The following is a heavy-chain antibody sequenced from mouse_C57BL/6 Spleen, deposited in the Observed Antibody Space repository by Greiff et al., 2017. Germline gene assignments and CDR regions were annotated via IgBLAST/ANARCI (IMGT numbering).Heavy chain of an antibody. Sequence: VQLQQSGAELVKPGASVKISCKASGYAFSSYWMNWVKQRPGTGLEWIGQIYPGDGDTNYNGKFKGKATLTADKSSSTAYMQLSSLTSEDSAVYFCARGITTVSFDYWGQGTTLTVSS. CDR1: GYAFSSYW. V-gene: IGHV1-80*01. CDR2: IYPGDGDT. J-gene: IGHJ2*01. D-gene: IGHD1-1*01. CDR3: ARGITTVSFDY.